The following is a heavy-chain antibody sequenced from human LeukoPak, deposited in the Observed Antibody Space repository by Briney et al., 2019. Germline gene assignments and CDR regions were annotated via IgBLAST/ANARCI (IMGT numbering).Heavy chain of an antibody. CDR3: ARWIALAGIAVAGGWFDP. D-gene: IGHD6-19*01. V-gene: IGHV4-34*01. J-gene: IGHJ5*02. Sequence: PSETLSLTCAVYGGSFSGYYWSWIRQPPGKGLEWIGEINHSGSTNYNPSLKSRVTISVDTSKNQFSLKLSSVTAADTAVYYCARWIALAGIAVAGGWFDPWGQGTLVTVSS. CDR1: GGSFSGYY. CDR2: INHSGST.